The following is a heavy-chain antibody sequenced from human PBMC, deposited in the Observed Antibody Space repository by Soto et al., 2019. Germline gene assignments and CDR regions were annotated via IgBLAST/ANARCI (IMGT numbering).Heavy chain of an antibody. CDR1: GFTFSINY. CDR2: IYSGGST. CDR3: ARVQYSSSWFNWFDP. V-gene: IGHV3-53*01. D-gene: IGHD6-13*01. J-gene: IGHJ5*02. Sequence: PGGSLILSCSASGFTFSINYRSWVRQAPGKGLEWVSVIYSGGSTYYADSVKGRFTISRDNSKNTLYLQMNSLRAEDTAVYYCARVQYSSSWFNWFDPWGQGTLVTVSS.